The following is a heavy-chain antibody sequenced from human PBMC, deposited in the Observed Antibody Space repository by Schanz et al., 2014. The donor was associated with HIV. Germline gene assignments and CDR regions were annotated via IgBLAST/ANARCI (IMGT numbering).Heavy chain of an antibody. CDR1: GFMFSSYG. CDR2: IWYDGSNK. V-gene: IGHV3-33*03. Sequence: QVQLVESGGGVVQPGRSLRLSCAASGFMFSSYGMHWVRQAPGKGLEWVAVIWYDGSNKYYADSVKGRFTISRDNSKNTLYLQMNGLRADDTALYFCAKSTWVDNCGQGTLVTVSS. D-gene: IGHD2-2*01. J-gene: IGHJ4*02. CDR3: AKSTWVDN.